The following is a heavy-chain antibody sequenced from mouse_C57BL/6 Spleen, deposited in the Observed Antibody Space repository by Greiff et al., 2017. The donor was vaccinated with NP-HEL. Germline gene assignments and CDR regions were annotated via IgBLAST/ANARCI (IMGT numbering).Heavy chain of an antibody. V-gene: IGHV5-4*01. J-gene: IGHJ4*01. Sequence: EVKLVESGGGLVKPGGSLKLSCAASGFTFSSYAMSWVRQTPEKRLEWVATISDGGSYTYYPDNVKGRFTISSDNAKNNLYLQMSHLKSEDTAMYYCAREEDYYGSSPYYYAMDYWGQGTSVTVSS. CDR1: GFTFSSYA. D-gene: IGHD1-1*01. CDR2: ISDGGSYT. CDR3: AREEDYYGSSPYYYAMDY.